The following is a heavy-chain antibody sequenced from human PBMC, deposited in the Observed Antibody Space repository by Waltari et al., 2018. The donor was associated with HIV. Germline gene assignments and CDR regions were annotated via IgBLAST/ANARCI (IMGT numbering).Heavy chain of an antibody. CDR2: INLNSART. V-gene: IGHV3-9*01. D-gene: IGHD1-26*01. CDR3: AKGGPLGATNYGMDV. Sequence: EVQLVESGGGLVQPGRSLRLSCVASGLSIDNYAMHWVRQVPGNVLEWVSGINLNSARTTYGDSVKGRCTISRDNAKKTVTLQMNSLRVEDTALYYCAKGGPLGATNYGMDVWGQGTTVTVSS. CDR1: GLSIDNYA. J-gene: IGHJ6*02.